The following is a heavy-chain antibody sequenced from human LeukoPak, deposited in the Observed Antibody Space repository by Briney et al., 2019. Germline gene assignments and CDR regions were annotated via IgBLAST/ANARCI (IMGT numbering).Heavy chain of an antibody. J-gene: IGHJ4*02. CDR2: IYTSGST. CDR1: GGSISSYY. CDR3: ARGKYYYDSSGYYYFDY. D-gene: IGHD3-22*01. Sequence: SSETLSLTCTVSGGSISSYYWSWIRQPAGKGLEWIGRIYTSGSTNYNPSLKSRVTVSVDTSKNQFSLKLSSVTAADTAVYYCARGKYYYDSSGYYYFDYWGQGTLVTVSS. V-gene: IGHV4-4*07.